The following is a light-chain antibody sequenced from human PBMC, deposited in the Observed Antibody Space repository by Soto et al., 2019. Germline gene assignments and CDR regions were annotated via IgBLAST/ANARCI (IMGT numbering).Light chain of an antibody. Sequence: EIVMTQSPGTLSVSPGERATLSCRASESVGSNVAWFQQRPGQAPSLLIYGASTRAAGVPARFIGSGSETEITLTISSLQPEDFAIYYCQQWVRWTFGQGTRLEIK. CDR1: ESVGSN. CDR3: QQWVRWT. V-gene: IGKV3-15*01. J-gene: IGKJ1*01. CDR2: GAS.